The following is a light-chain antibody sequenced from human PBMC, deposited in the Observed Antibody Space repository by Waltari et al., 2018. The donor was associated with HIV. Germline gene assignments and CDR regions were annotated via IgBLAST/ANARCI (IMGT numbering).Light chain of an antibody. V-gene: IGLV2-14*01. CDR2: DVS. CDR1: RSAVGGYNY. J-gene: IGLJ1*01. CDR3: SSYTSTYV. Sequence: QSALTPPASVSGSPGQSITLSCTGTRSAVGGYNYVSWYQQHPGKAPKLMIYDVSNRPSGVSNRFSGSKSGNTASLTISGLQAEDEADYYCSSYTSTYVFGTGTKVTVL.